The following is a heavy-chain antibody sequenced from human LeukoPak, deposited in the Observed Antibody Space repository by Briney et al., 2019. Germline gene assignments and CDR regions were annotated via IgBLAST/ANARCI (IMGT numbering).Heavy chain of an antibody. CDR2: ISPSSSTT. V-gene: IGHV3-48*02. CDR3: ARDQQWPIVHYFDH. J-gene: IGHJ4*02. D-gene: IGHD6-19*01. CDR1: GFTFSSYS. Sequence: GGSLRLSCVASGFTFSSYSMNWVRQAPGKGLEWVSYISPSSSTTYYAASVKGRFTISRDNAKNSLSLQMNSLRDEDTAVYYCARDQQWPIVHYFDHWGQGILVTVSS.